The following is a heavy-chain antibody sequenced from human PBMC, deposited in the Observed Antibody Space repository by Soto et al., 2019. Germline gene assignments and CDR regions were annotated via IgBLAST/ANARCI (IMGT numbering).Heavy chain of an antibody. Sequence: EVQVVESGGGLVQPGGSLRLSCAASGFSFSTYLMSWVRQAPGKGLEGVANIKQGGNEKFYVDSVKGRFTISRDNDKKSLYLQMDSLRVEDTAVYYCVGALTYEVPYYYYGMDVWGQGTTVTVSS. J-gene: IGHJ6*02. CDR1: GFSFSTYL. V-gene: IGHV3-7*01. CDR2: IKQGGNEK. D-gene: IGHD3-16*01. CDR3: VGALTYEVPYYYYGMDV.